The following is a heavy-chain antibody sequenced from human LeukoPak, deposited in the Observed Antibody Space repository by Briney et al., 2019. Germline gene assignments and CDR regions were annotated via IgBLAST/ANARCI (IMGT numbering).Heavy chain of an antibody. V-gene: IGHV3-48*04. D-gene: IGHD2-8*01. J-gene: IGHJ6*03. CDR1: GFTFSSYS. CDR2: ISSSGSTI. Sequence: GGSLRLSCAASGFTFSSYSMNWVRQAPGKGLEWVSSISSSGSTIYYADSVKGRFTISRDNAKNSLYLQMNSLRAEDTAVYYCAKDRCSNGVGCYYYYMDVWGKGTTVTISS. CDR3: AKDRCSNGVGCYYYYMDV.